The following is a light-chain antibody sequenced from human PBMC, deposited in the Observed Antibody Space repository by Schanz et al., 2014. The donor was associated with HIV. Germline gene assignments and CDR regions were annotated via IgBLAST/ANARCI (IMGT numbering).Light chain of an antibody. CDR2: SYN. Sequence: QSVLTQPPSASGTPGQRVTISCSGSSSNIGSKTVHWYQQLPGTAPKLLIYSYNQRPSGVPDRFSGSKSGTSASLAISGLQSEDEADYYCAAWDDSLKGWVFGGGTKLTVL. J-gene: IGLJ3*02. V-gene: IGLV1-44*01. CDR3: AAWDDSLKGWV. CDR1: SSNIGSKT.